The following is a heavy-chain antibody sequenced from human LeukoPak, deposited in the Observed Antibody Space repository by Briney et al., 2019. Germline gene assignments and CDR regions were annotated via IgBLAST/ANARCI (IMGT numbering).Heavy chain of an antibody. CDR3: ARARGRITIFGVVTYWFDP. D-gene: IGHD3-3*01. Sequence: GGSLRLSCVASGFTVSSNYMSWVRQAPGKGLEWVSVIYSGGSTYYADSVKGRFTISRDNSKNTLYIQMNSLRAEDTAVYYCARARGRITIFGVVTYWFDPWGQGTLVTVSS. CDR1: GFTVSSNY. CDR2: IYSGGST. J-gene: IGHJ5*02. V-gene: IGHV3-66*01.